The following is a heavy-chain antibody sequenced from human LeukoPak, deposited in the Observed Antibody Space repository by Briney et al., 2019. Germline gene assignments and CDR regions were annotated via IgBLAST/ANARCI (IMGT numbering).Heavy chain of an antibody. CDR2: IYPGDSDT. CDR3: ARHRPYSSGWRHFDY. J-gene: IGHJ4*02. D-gene: IGHD6-19*01. CDR1: GYSFSSYW. Sequence: GASLKISCKGSGYSFSSYWIGWVRQMPGKGLEWMGIIYPGDSDTRYSPSFQGQVTISADKSISTAYLQWNSLTASDTAMYYCARHRPYSSGWRHFDYWGQGTLVTVSS. V-gene: IGHV5-51*01.